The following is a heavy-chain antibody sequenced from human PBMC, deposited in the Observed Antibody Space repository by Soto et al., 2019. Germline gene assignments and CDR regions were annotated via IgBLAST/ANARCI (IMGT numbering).Heavy chain of an antibody. J-gene: IGHJ6*04. CDR3: ASPYCRGGSCDPTDGMDV. CDR2: ISSSSSTI. Sequence: EVQLVESGGGLAQPGAPLSLSCAASGFTFSSYSMNWVRQAPGKGLEWVAYISSSSSTIYYAESVKGRFTISRDNSKNSRYRQTNRLRADDTGVYYCASPYCRGGSCDPTDGMDVWGKRTTVTVS. V-gene: IGHV3-48*01. CDR1: GFTFSSYS. D-gene: IGHD2-15*01.